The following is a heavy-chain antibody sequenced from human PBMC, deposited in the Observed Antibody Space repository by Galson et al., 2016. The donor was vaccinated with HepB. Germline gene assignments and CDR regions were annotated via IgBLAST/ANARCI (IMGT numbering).Heavy chain of an antibody. D-gene: IGHD4-23*01. V-gene: IGHV6-1*01. Sequence: CAISGDSVSSNSAAWNRIRQSPSRGLEWLGRTYYRSKWYNDYAVSVKSRRTINPDTSKNQFFLLLNSVTPEDTAVYYCARGGLYGGTPHYFDYWGQGILVTVSS. CDR3: ARGGLYGGTPHYFDY. CDR2: TYYRSKWYN. CDR1: GDSVSSNSAA. J-gene: IGHJ4*02.